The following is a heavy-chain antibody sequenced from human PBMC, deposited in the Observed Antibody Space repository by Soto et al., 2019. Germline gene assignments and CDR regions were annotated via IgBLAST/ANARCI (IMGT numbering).Heavy chain of an antibody. J-gene: IGHJ3*02. CDR2: ISSSSSSI. Sequence: GGSLRLSCAASGFTFSTYSMNWVRQAPGKGLEWVSYISSSSSSIYYADSAKGRFTISRDNAENSLYLQMNSLRAEDTAVYYCASRYYNSDAFDIWGQGTKVTVSS. CDR1: GFTFSTYS. D-gene: IGHD1-1*01. V-gene: IGHV3-48*01. CDR3: ASRYYNSDAFDI.